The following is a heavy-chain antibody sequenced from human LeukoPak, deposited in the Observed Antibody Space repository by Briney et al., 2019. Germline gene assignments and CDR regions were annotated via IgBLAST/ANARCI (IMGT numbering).Heavy chain of an antibody. Sequence: GGSLRLSCAASGFTFDDYAMHWVRHAPGKGLEWVSGISWNSGSIGYADSVKGRFTISRDNAKNSLYLQMNSLRAEDTALYYCAKSGRAKYYDFWSGSSGLAFDYWGQGTLVTVSS. CDR3: AKSGRAKYYDFWSGSSGLAFDY. J-gene: IGHJ4*02. CDR1: GFTFDDYA. D-gene: IGHD3-3*01. V-gene: IGHV3-9*01. CDR2: ISWNSGSI.